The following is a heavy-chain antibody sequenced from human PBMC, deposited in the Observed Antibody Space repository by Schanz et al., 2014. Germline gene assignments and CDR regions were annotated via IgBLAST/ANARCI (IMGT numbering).Heavy chain of an antibody. CDR1: GGSISSGGYS. CDR3: ARAAGAVDY. CDR2: IFFRGST. D-gene: IGHD6-13*01. V-gene: IGHV4-30-4*07. J-gene: IGHJ4*02. Sequence: QVQLQESGPGLVKPSQTLSLTCAVSGGSISSGGYSWGWIRRPPGKGLEGIGYIFFRGSTYYNPSHKGRVTMSVNTPKNRSSRMLGSVTAADTGVYYCARAAGAVDYWGQGTLVTVSS.